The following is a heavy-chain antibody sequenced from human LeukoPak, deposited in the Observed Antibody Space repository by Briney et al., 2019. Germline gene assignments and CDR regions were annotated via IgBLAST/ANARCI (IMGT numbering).Heavy chain of an antibody. CDR2: IKQDGSEK. J-gene: IGHJ6*03. Sequence: GGSLRLSCAASGFTFSDYSMNWVRQAPGKGLEWVANIKQDGSEKYYVDSVKGRFTISRDNAKNSLYLQMNSLRAEDTAVYYCAREYSYYYYYYYYMDVWGKGTTVTVSS. CDR3: AREYSYYYYYYYYMDV. V-gene: IGHV3-7*01. D-gene: IGHD5-18*01. CDR1: GFTFSDYS.